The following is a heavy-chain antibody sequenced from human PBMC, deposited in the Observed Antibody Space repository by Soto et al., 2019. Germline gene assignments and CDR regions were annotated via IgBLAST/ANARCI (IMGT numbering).Heavy chain of an antibody. CDR2: IDPSGGST. CDR3: ARACYCGSGSELYYLDV. J-gene: IGHJ6*03. CDR1: GYTFTSYY. V-gene: IGHV1-46*01. Sequence: ASVKVSCKASGYTFTSYYMHWVRQPPGQGLEWMGIIDPSGGSTSHAQKFQGGVTMTRDTSTSTVYMELSSLRSEDTAVYYCARACYCGSGSELYYLDVWGKGTTVTVSS. D-gene: IGHD3-10*01.